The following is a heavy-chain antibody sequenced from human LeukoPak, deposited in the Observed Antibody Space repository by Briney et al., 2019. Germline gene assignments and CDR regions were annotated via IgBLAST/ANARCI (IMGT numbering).Heavy chain of an antibody. Sequence: AGGSLRLSCAASGFTFSSYSMNWVRQAPGKGLEWVSSISSSSSHIYYADSVKGRFTISRDNAKNSLYLQMNSLRAEDTAVYYCARGRCLPGPLDYWGQGTLVTVSS. D-gene: IGHD4-17*01. J-gene: IGHJ4*02. CDR1: GFTFSSYS. CDR3: ARGRCLPGPLDY. CDR2: ISSSSSHI. V-gene: IGHV3-21*01.